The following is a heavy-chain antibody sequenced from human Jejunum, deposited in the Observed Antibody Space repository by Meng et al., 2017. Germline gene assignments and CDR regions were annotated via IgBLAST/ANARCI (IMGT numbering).Heavy chain of an antibody. CDR1: GGSISSSHW. J-gene: IGHJ4*02. V-gene: IGHV4-4*02. Sequence: QVHLQESGPGLVKPSGTLSLTCAVSGGSISSSHWWSWVRQPPGKGLEWIGEIYHNGNTNYNPSLKSRVTISSDKSKNQFSLKLSSVTAADTAVYYCARLGYCSSTSCYPDYWGQGTLVTVSS. D-gene: IGHD2-2*01. CDR3: ARLGYCSSTSCYPDY. CDR2: IYHNGNT.